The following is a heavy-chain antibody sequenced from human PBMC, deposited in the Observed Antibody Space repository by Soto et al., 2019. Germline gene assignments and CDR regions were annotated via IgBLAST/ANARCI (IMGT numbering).Heavy chain of an antibody. CDR2: INHSGST. D-gene: IGHD4-17*01. CDR3: ARGGPTVTRTFDY. V-gene: IGHV4-34*01. Sequence: QVQLQQWGAGLLKPSETLSLTCAVYGGSFSGYYWSWIRQPPGKGLEWIGEINHSGSTNYNPSLKSRVTISVDTSKNQFSLKLSSVTAADTAVYYCARGGPTVTRTFDYWGQGTLVTVSS. J-gene: IGHJ4*02. CDR1: GGSFSGYY.